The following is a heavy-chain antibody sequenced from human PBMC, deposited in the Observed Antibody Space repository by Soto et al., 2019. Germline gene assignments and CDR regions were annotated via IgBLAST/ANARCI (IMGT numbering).Heavy chain of an antibody. CDR2: TRNKANSYTT. V-gene: IGHV3-72*01. CDR3: ARHSTYLPYYKDV. CDR1: GFTFSDHY. Sequence: PGGSLRLSCAASGFTFSDHYMDWVRQAPGKGLEWVGRTRNKANSYTTEYAASVKGRFTISRDDSKNSLYLQMNSLKTEDTAVYYCARHSTYLPYYKDVWGKGTTVTVSS. J-gene: IGHJ6*03. D-gene: IGHD1-26*01.